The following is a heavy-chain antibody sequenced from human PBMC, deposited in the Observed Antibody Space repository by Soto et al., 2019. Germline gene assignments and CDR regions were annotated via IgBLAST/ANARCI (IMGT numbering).Heavy chain of an antibody. CDR2: IFHSGST. V-gene: IGHV4-4*02. CDR1: GGSIRSNNR. D-gene: IGHD1-26*01. CDR3: VRVYSGSYSDS. J-gene: IGHJ4*02. Sequence: SETLSLTCAVSGGSIRSNNRWSWVRQPPGKGLEWIGEIFHSGSTNYNPSLKTRVTISVDKSKNQFSLRLSSVTAADTAVYYCVRVYSGSYSDSWGQGTLVTVSS.